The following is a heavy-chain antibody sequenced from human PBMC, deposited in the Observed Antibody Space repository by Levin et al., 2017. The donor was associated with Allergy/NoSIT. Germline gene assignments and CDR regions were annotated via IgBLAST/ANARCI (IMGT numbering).Heavy chain of an antibody. V-gene: IGHV3-11*01. Sequence: GESLKISWAASGFIFSDYDMSWIRQAPGKGLEWVSYMSSNGGTIHYADSVKGRLTISRDNAKKSLYLQMNSLRAEDTAGYYWARTVRRTTVTPPDFDLWGRGTLVSVSS. D-gene: IGHD4-17*01. CDR3: ARTVRRTTVTPPDFDL. CDR1: GFIFSDYD. J-gene: IGHJ2*01. CDR2: MSSNGGTI.